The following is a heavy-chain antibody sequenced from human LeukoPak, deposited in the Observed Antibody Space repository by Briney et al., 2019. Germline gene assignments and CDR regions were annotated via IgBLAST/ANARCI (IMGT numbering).Heavy chain of an antibody. CDR2: ISGSGGST. CDR1: GFTFSSYA. CDR3: AKDLFGFRPHHLEAVVPAAIN. V-gene: IGHV3-23*01. J-gene: IGHJ4*02. Sequence: QAGGSLRLSCAASGFTFSSYAMSWVRQAPGKGLEWVSAISGSGGSTYYADSVKGRFTISRDNSKNTLYLQMNSLRAEDTAVYYCAKDLFGFRPHHLEAVVPAAINWGQGTLVTVSS. D-gene: IGHD2-2*02.